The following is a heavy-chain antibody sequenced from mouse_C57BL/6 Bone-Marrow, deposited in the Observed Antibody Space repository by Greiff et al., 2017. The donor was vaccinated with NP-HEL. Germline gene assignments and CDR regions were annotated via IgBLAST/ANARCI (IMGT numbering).Heavy chain of an antibody. V-gene: IGHV1-85*01. CDR3: ARTYYSNYRSAMDY. CDR2: IYPRDGST. Sequence: QVQLQQSGPELVKPGASVKLSCKASGYTFTSYDINWVKQRPGQGLEWIGWIYPRDGSTKYNEKFKGKATLTVDTSSSTAYMELHSLTSEDSAVYFCARTYYSNYRSAMDYWGQGTSVTVSS. J-gene: IGHJ4*01. CDR1: GYTFTSYD. D-gene: IGHD2-5*01.